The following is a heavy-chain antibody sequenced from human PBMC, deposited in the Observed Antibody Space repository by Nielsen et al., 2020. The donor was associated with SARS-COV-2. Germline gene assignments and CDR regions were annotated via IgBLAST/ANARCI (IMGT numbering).Heavy chain of an antibody. V-gene: IGHV4-30-4*01. CDR3: ARGVLRYFDWLLRTSGIYYFDY. CDR2: IYYSGST. Sequence: SETLSLTCAVFGGSVNTHAWWSWVRPAPGKGLEWIGYIYYSGSTYYNPSLKSRVTISVDTSKNQFSLKLSSVTAADTAVYYCARGVLRYFDWLLRTSGIYYFDYWGQGTLVTVSS. D-gene: IGHD3-9*01. CDR1: GGSVNTHAW. J-gene: IGHJ4*02.